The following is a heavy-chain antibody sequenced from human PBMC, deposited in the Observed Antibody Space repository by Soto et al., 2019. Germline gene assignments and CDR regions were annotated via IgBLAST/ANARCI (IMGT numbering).Heavy chain of an antibody. CDR2: ISPNNGAT. Sequence: QVQLVQSGAEVKEPGASMKVSCKASGYTFSDYYMHWVRQAPGQGLECMGWISPNNGATNYAQKFQDRVTMTRDASITTAYMEVSRLRSDDTAVYYCARGGEFCSTGSCNSSLGDAFDVWGQGTTVTVSS. CDR1: GYTFSDYY. J-gene: IGHJ3*01. CDR3: ARGGEFCSTGSCNSSLGDAFDV. V-gene: IGHV1-2*02. D-gene: IGHD2-15*01.